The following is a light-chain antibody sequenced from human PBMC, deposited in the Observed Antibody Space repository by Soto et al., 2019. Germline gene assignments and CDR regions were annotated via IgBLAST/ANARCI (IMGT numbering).Light chain of an antibody. CDR2: GAS. V-gene: IGKV3-20*01. CDR3: QQYTGPPTT. J-gene: IGKJ5*01. CDR1: QTVSSNY. Sequence: QWPGTPSFSTGERATLSFRASQTVSSNYLAWCQQRPGQAPRLLIYGASTRAAGIPDRFSGSGSGTDFTLTITRLEPEDSAVYFCQQYTGPPTTFGQGTRLEI.